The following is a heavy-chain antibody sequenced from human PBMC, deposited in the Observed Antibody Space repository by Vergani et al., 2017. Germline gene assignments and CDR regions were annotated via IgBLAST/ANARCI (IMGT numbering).Heavy chain of an antibody. V-gene: IGHV1-2*02. CDR1: GYTFTGYY. CDR2: INPNSGGT. CDR3: ARQLNEVFVRRTYYYYGMDV. Sequence: QVQLVQSGAEVKKPGASVKVSCKASGYTFTGYYMHWVRQAPGQGLEWMGWINPNSGGTNYAQKFQGRVTMTRDTSISTAYMELSRLRSDDTAVYYRARQLNEVFVRRTYYYYGMDVWGQGTTVTVSS. J-gene: IGHJ6*02.